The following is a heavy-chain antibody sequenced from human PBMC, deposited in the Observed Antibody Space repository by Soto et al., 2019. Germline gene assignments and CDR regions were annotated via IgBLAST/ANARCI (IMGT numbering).Heavy chain of an antibody. CDR2: IDPSDSYT. D-gene: IGHD3-22*01. Sequence: GESLKISCKGSGYSFTSYWISWARQMPGKGLEWMGRIDPSDSYTNYSPSFQGHVTISADKSISTAYLQWSSLKASDTAMYYCARLYYDSSGYYYNRDYWGQGTLVTVSS. J-gene: IGHJ4*02. CDR3: ARLYYDSSGYYYNRDY. CDR1: GYSFTSYW. V-gene: IGHV5-10-1*01.